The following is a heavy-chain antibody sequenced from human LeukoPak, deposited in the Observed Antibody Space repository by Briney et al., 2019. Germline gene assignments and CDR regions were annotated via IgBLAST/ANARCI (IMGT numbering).Heavy chain of an antibody. CDR3: ARKYGDYYDSSGYLY. J-gene: IGHJ4*02. V-gene: IGHV1-18*01. CDR2: ISAYNGNT. Sequence: ASVKVPCKASGYTFTSYGISWVRQAPGQGLEWMGWISAYNGNTNYAQKLQGRVTMTTDTSTRTAYMELRSLRADDTAVYYCARKYGDYYDSSGYLYWGQGTLVTVSS. D-gene: IGHD3-22*01. CDR1: GYTFTSYG.